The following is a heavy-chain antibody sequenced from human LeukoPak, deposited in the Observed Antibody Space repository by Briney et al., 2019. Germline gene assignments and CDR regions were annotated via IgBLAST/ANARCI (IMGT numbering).Heavy chain of an antibody. CDR2: IIPIFGTA. J-gene: IGHJ4*02. D-gene: IGHD1-26*01. CDR1: GGTFSSYA. CDR3: AQPRDSGSYYETSFDY. Sequence: ASVKVSCKASGGTFSSYAISWVRQAPGRGLEWMGGIIPIFGTANYAQKFQGRVTITADESTSTAYMELSSLRSEDTAVYYCAQPRDSGSYYETSFDYWGQGTLVTVSS. V-gene: IGHV1-69*13.